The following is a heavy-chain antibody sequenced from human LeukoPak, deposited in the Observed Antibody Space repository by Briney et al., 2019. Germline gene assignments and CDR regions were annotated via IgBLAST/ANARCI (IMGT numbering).Heavy chain of an antibody. J-gene: IGHJ4*02. V-gene: IGHV4-59*08. CDR1: GGSISTYY. CDR3: ARHSYTPFDY. D-gene: IGHD2-2*02. CDR2: IYHNGDT. Sequence: SETLSLTCSVSGGSISTYYWSWVRQSPGKGLEWIGYIYHNGDTNYNPSFKSRVTISVDTSKNQFSLRLMSVTAADTAIYYCARHSYTPFDYWGQGSLVTVSS.